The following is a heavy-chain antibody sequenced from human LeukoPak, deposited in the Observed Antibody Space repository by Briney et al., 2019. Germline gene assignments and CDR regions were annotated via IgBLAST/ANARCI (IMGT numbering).Heavy chain of an antibody. CDR2: IGGSGGST. J-gene: IGHJ3*02. CDR3: AKPRIAGSGFGAFDI. CDR1: GFTFSSYA. Sequence: GGSLRLSCAASGFTFSSYAMSWVRQAPGKGLEWVSVIGGSGGSTYYADSVKGRFTISRDNSKNTLYLQMNSLRAEDTAVYYCAKPRIAGSGFGAFDIWGQGTMVTVSS. D-gene: IGHD6-19*01. V-gene: IGHV3-23*01.